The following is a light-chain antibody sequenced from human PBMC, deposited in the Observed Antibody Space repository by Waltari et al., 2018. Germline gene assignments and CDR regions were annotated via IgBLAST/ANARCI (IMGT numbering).Light chain of an antibody. J-gene: IGLJ2*01. Sequence: SSGLTQPPSMSVSPGLTARITCSGDALSQQFVHWYQQQPGQAPVMVIFTDSERPSEIPERFSGSTSGTTGTLTISGVQAEDEADYYCQSADTTDYVLFGGGTSLTVL. CDR3: QSADTTDYVL. V-gene: IGLV3-25*03. CDR1: ALSQQF. CDR2: TDS.